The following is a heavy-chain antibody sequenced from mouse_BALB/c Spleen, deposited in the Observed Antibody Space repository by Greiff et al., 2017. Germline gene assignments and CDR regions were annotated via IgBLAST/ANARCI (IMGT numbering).Heavy chain of an antibody. V-gene: IGHV5-6-5*01. CDR3: ARMGDYYSSSYPFAY. J-gene: IGHJ3*01. CDR1: GFTFSSYA. CDR2: ISSGGST. D-gene: IGHD1-1*01. Sequence: EVMLVESGGGLVKPGGSLKLSCAASGFTFSSYAMSWVRQTPEKRLEWVASISSGGSTYYPDSVKGRFTISRDNARNILYLQMSSLRSEDTAMYYRARMGDYYSSSYPFAYWGQGTLVTVSA.